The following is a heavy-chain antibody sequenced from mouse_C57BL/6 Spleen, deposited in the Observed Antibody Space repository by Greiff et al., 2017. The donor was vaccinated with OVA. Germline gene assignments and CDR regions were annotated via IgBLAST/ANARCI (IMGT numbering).Heavy chain of an antibody. J-gene: IGHJ3*01. CDR2: IWSGGST. CDR3: ARNADGYYDWFAD. CDR1: GFSLTSYG. D-gene: IGHD2-3*01. Sequence: QVQLQQSGPGLVQPSQSLSITCTVSGFSLTSYGVHWVRQSPGKGLEWLGVIWSGGSTDYNAAFISRLSISKDNSKSQVFFKMNSLQADDTAIYYCARNADGYYDWFADWGQGTLVTVSA. V-gene: IGHV2-2*01.